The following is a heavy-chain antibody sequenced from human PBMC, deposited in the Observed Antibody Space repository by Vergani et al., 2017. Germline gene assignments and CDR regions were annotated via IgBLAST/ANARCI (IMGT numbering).Heavy chain of an antibody. Sequence: EVQLVQSGAEVKKPGESLKISCKGSGYSFTSYWIGWVRQMPGKGLEWMGIIYPGDSDTRYSPSFQGQVTISADKSISTAYLQWSSLKASDTAMYYRATYHVPYSGYRTPYDDDAFDIWGQGTMVTVSS. V-gene: IGHV5-51*03. CDR3: ATYHVPYSGYRTPYDDDAFDI. J-gene: IGHJ3*02. CDR1: GYSFTSYW. CDR2: IYPGDSDT. D-gene: IGHD3-22*01.